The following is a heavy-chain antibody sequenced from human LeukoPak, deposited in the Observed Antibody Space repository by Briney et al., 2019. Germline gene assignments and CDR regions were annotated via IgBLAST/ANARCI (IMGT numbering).Heavy chain of an antibody. J-gene: IGHJ4*02. CDR2: ISDNGDST. V-gene: IGHV3-23*01. Sequence: GGSLRLSCAASGFTFSTFAVSWVRQAPGKGLEWVSIISDNGDSTYYADSVKGRFTTSRDNSKNTLYLQMNSLRAVDTAVYYCAREVGALDYWGQGTLVTVSS. D-gene: IGHD1-26*01. CDR1: GFTFSTFA. CDR3: AREVGALDY.